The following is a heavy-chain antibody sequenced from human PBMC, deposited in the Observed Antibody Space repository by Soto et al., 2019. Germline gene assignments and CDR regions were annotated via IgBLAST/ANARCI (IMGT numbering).Heavy chain of an antibody. J-gene: IGHJ4*02. CDR3: ARTPGGHFDD. CDR2: INPTGGST. CDR1: GYTFTNYY. Sequence: ASVKVSCKASGYTFTNYYIHWVRQAPGQGLEWMGIINPTGGSTSYAQKFQGRVTMTRDTSTSTVYMELSSLRSEDTAVYYCARTPGGHFDDRGQGTLVTVSS. V-gene: IGHV1-46*01.